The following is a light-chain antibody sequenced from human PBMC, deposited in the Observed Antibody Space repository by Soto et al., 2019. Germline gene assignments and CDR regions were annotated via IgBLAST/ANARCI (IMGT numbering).Light chain of an antibody. J-gene: IGLJ3*02. CDR3: CSRV. CDR1: SSDVATYNL. Sequence: QSALTQPACVSGSPGQSITISCTGTSSDVATYNLVSWYQQRPGTAPQLIIYEVTKRPSGVSTRFSGSQSGNTASLTISGLQADDEADYYCCSRVFGGGTKVTVL. V-gene: IGLV2-23*02. CDR2: EVT.